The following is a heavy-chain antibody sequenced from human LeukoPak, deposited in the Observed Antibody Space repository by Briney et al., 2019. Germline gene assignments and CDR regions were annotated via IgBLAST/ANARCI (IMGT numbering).Heavy chain of an antibody. D-gene: IGHD3-9*01. CDR3: ARLRVSYSDILTGYSDY. V-gene: IGHV1-46*01. CDR1: GYTFTNYY. Sequence: ASVKVSFKASGYTFTNYYMHWVRQAPGQGLQWMGIINPSGGSTSYAQKFQGRVTMTRDKSTSTVYMELSSLRSEDTAVYYCARLRVSYSDILTGYSDYWGQGTLVTVSS. J-gene: IGHJ4*02. CDR2: INPSGGST.